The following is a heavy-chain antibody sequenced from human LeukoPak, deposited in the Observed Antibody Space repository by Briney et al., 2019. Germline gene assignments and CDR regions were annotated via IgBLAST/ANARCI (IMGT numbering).Heavy chain of an antibody. J-gene: IGHJ6*02. CDR2: IYDSGST. Sequence: SSETLSLTCTVSGGSISGYYWSWIRQPPGKGLEWIGYIYDSGSTNYNPSLKSRVTISVDTSKNQFSLKLSSVTAADMAVYYCARVGGTNYYYYGMDVWGQGTTVTVSS. CDR1: GGSISGYY. CDR3: ARVGGTNYYYYGMDV. V-gene: IGHV4-59*01. D-gene: IGHD3-10*01.